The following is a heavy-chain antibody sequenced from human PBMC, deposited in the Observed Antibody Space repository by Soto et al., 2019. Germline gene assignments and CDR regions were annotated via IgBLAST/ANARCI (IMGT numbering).Heavy chain of an antibody. CDR2: IYYSGST. V-gene: IGHV4-39*01. J-gene: IGHJ5*02. D-gene: IGHD3-22*01. CDR3: ARHLGYDSSGYYRNWFDP. CDR1: GGSISSSSYF. Sequence: SETLSLTCSVSGGSISSSSYFWGWIRQPPGKGLEWIGSIYYSGSTYYNPSLKSRVTISVDTSKNQFSLKLSSVTAADTAVYYCARHLGYDSSGYYRNWFDPWGQGTLVTVSS.